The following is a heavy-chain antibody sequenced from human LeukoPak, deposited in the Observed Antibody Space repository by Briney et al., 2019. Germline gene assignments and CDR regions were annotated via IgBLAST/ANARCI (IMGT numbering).Heavy chain of an antibody. D-gene: IGHD6-19*01. J-gene: IGHJ6*02. CDR3: AIGGSGETDFYYYYGMDV. Sequence: SETLSLTCTVSGGSISSYYWSWIRQPPGKGLEWVGYIYYSGSTNYNPSLKSRVTISVDTSKNQFSLKLSSVTAADTAVYYCAIGGSGETDFYYYYGMDVWGQGTTVTVSS. CDR1: GGSISSYY. V-gene: IGHV4-59*01. CDR2: IYYSGST.